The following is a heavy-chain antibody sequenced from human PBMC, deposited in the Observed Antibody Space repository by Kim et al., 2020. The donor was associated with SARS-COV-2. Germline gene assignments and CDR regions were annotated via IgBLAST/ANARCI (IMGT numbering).Heavy chain of an antibody. V-gene: IGHV4-31*03. CDR3: AREPDYGDYFDY. J-gene: IGHJ4*02. Sequence: SETLSLTCTVSGGSISSGGYYWNWIRQHPGKGLEWIGYIYYSGSTDYNPSLKSRVTISVDTSKNQFSLKLSSVTAAYTAVHYCAREPDYGDYFDYWGQGTLVTVSS. D-gene: IGHD4-17*01. CDR1: GGSISSGGYY. CDR2: IYYSGST.